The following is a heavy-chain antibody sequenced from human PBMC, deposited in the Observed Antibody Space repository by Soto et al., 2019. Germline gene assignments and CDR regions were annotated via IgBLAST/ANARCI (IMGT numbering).Heavy chain of an antibody. CDR2: IRSKSNKYAT. Sequence: PGGSLRLSCTASGFSFSGSAMQWVRQASGKGLEWVGRIRSKSNKYATLYAASVKGRFTISRDDSQNTAYLQMESLKSEDTAVYYCSSGSYYSSYWGQGTLVTVSS. J-gene: IGHJ4*02. V-gene: IGHV3-73*01. CDR1: GFSFSGSA. CDR3: SSGSYYSSY. D-gene: IGHD1-26*01.